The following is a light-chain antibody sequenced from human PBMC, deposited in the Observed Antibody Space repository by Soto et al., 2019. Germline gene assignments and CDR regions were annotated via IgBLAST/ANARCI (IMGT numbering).Light chain of an antibody. Sequence: EIVMTQSPATLSVSPGERVTLSCRASQSVKGFLAWYQHKPGQAPRLLIYDASTRATGIPARFSGSGSGTEFTLTISSLHSVYFAVYYCQQYDNWPITFGQGTRLEI. CDR2: DAS. CDR3: QQYDNWPIT. V-gene: IGKV3D-15*01. J-gene: IGKJ5*01. CDR1: QSVKGF.